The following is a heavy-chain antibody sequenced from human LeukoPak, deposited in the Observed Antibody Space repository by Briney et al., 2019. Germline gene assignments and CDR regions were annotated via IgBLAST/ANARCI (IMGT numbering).Heavy chain of an antibody. J-gene: IGHJ5*02. V-gene: IGHV3-23*01. CDR1: GFTFSSYA. Sequence: GGSLRLSCAASGFTFSSYAMSWLRQAPGKGLDWVSAYSGSGTNTYYADSVKGRFIISRDNSKNMLYLQMNSLRVEDTAVYYCAKAVGVLRGFDPRGQGTLVTVSS. D-gene: IGHD3-10*01. CDR2: YSGSGTNT. CDR3: AKAVGVLRGFDP.